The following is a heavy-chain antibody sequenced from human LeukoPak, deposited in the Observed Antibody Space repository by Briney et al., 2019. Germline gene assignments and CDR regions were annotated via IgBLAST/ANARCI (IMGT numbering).Heavy chain of an antibody. CDR3: ARAWGGFDY. J-gene: IGHJ4*02. CDR2: INHSGST. CDR1: GGSFSGYY. D-gene: IGHD3-16*01. Sequence: SETLSLTCAVYGGSFSGYYWSWIRQPPGKGLEWIGEINHSGSTNYNPSLKSRVTISVDTSKNQFSLKLSSVTAADTAVYYRARAWGGFDYWGQGTLVTVSS. V-gene: IGHV4-34*01.